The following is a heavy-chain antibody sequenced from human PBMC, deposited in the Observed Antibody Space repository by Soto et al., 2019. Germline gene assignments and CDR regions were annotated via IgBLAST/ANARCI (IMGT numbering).Heavy chain of an antibody. CDR1: GFTSNDYA. J-gene: IGHJ4*02. CDR2: IYGNGGRV. Sequence: LGGSLRLSCAASGFTSNDYAMHWVRQGPGRGLGWVSGIYGNGGRVGYADSVKGRFTISRDNAKNSLYLQMNSLRVEDTAFYYCVRDVQPGGAGYWGQGTQVTVSS. V-gene: IGHV3-9*02. CDR3: VRDVQPGGAGY.